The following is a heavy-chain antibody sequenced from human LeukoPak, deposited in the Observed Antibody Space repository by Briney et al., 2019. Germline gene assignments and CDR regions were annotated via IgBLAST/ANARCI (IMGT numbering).Heavy chain of an antibody. CDR2: IRSDGTSK. D-gene: IGHD1-26*01. CDR1: GFTFSSYA. CDR3: ANQGGSLTEVGYYMDV. J-gene: IGHJ6*03. Sequence: GGSLRLSWAASGFTFSSYAMHWVRQAPGKGLEWVAFIRSDGTSKYYTDSVKGRFTISRDNSKNTLYLQMNSLRAEDTAVYYCANQGGSLTEVGYYMDVWGKGTTVTVSS. V-gene: IGHV3-30*02.